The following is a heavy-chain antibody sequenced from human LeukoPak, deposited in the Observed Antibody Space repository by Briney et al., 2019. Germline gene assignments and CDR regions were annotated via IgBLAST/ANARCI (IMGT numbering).Heavy chain of an antibody. CDR2: IWYDGSNK. CDR3: AKAVGACGSMYYFEY. D-gene: IGHD2-21*01. CDR1: GYPVRMWG. V-gene: IGHV3-33*06. Sequence: GGSLRLSCTALGYPVRMWGRQWVRQAPGKGREWVAVIWYDGSNKYYADSVKGRFTISRDNSKNPLYLQMNSLRAEDTAVSYCAKAVGACGSMYYFEYWGQGTLVTVSS. J-gene: IGHJ4*02.